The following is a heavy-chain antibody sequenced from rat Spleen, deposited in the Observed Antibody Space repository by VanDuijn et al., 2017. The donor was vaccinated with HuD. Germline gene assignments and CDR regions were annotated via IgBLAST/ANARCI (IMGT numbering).Heavy chain of an antibody. CDR1: GFTFSDYG. V-gene: IGHV5-29*01. J-gene: IGHJ2*01. CDR3: ARRHYGYTDYFDC. Sequence: EVQLVESGGGLVQPGRSLKLSCAASGFTFSDYGVAWVRQALTKGLEWVATISYGDSSGHSSTYYRDSVKGRFTISRENAKSTLSLQMDSLRSEDTATYYCARRHYGYTDYFDCWGQGVMVTVSS. D-gene: IGHD1-9*01. CDR2: ISYGDSSGHSST.